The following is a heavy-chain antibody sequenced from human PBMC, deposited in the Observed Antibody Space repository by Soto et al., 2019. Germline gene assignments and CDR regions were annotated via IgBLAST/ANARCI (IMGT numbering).Heavy chain of an antibody. D-gene: IGHD3-10*01. CDR2: INHSGST. Sequence: QVQLQQWGAGLLKPSETLSLTCAVYGGSFSGYYWSWIRQPPGKGLEWIGEINHSGSTNYNPSLKSRVTISVDTSKNQFSLKLSSVTAADTAVYYCARGFLITMVRGAIDYWGQGTLVTVSS. CDR3: ARGFLITMVRGAIDY. CDR1: GGSFSGYY. J-gene: IGHJ4*02. V-gene: IGHV4-34*01.